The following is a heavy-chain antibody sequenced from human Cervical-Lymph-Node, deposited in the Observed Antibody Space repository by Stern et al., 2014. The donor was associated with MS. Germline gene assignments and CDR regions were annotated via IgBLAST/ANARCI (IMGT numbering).Heavy chain of an antibody. D-gene: IGHD6-13*01. Sequence: QITLKESGPALVKPTQTLTLTCTFSGFSLSTSGMCVSWIRQPPGKALEWLALIDWDDDKYYSKSLKTRLPIPKDTSKTQVVLTMTNMAPVDTATYYCARKSSMGLDYWGQGTLVPVSS. CDR1: GFSLSTSGMC. CDR2: IDWDDDK. J-gene: IGHJ4*02. CDR3: ARKSSMGLDY. V-gene: IGHV2-70*01.